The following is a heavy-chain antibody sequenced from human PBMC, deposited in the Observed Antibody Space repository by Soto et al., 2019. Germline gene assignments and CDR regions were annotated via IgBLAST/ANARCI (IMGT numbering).Heavy chain of an antibody. V-gene: IGHV2-5*02. CDR1: GFSVSSNVAR. Sequence: QITLKESGPPLVKPTQTLTLTCSLSGFSVSSNVARVGWIRQPPGKALEWLALIYWDDDKKYNPSLKSRLTITKDTSENQVVLTVTDVDPADTATYYCVHGTLGSYGHVYFDSWGPGTLVTVSS. D-gene: IGHD5-18*01. CDR3: VHGTLGSYGHVYFDS. J-gene: IGHJ4*02. CDR2: IYWDDDK.